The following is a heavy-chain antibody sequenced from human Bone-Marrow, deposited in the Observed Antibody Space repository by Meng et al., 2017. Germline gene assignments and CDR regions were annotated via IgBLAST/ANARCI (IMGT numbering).Heavy chain of an antibody. Sequence: GESLKISCAASGFTFSSYSMNWVRQAPGKGLEWVSSISSSSSYIYYADSVKGRFTISRDNAKTSLYLQMNSLRAEDTAVYYCASYGGDSTDYWGQGTLVTVSS. CDR2: ISSSSSYI. CDR3: ASYGGDSTDY. CDR1: GFTFSSYS. J-gene: IGHJ4*02. V-gene: IGHV3-21*01. D-gene: IGHD2-21*02.